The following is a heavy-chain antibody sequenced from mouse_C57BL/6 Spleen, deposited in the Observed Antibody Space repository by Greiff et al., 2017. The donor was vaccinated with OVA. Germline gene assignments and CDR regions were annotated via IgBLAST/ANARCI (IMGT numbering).Heavy chain of an antibody. V-gene: IGHV1-69*01. CDR1: GYTFTSYW. CDR3: SRSDYGSSSRYWYFAV. J-gene: IGHJ1*03. CDR2: IDPSDSYT. D-gene: IGHD1-1*01. Sequence: VQLQQPGAELVMPGASVKLSCKASGYTFTSYWMHWVKQRPGQGLEWIGEIDPSDSYTNSNQQFKGKSTLTVDKSSSTAYMQLISLTSEDSAVYSFSRSDYGSSSRYWYFAVWGTGTTVTVSS.